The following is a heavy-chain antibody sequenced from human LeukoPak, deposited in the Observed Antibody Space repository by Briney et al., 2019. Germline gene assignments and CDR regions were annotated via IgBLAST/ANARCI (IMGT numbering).Heavy chain of an antibody. CDR1: GGSISSGGHS. J-gene: IGHJ3*02. CDR2: IYHSGST. Sequence: SQTLSLTCAVSGGSISSGGHSWSWIRQPPGKGLEWIGYIYHSGSTYYNPSLKSRVTISVDTSKNQFSLKLSSVTAADTAVYYCARGLGGGDAFDIWGQGTMVTVSS. CDR3: ARGLGGGDAFDI. V-gene: IGHV4-30-2*01.